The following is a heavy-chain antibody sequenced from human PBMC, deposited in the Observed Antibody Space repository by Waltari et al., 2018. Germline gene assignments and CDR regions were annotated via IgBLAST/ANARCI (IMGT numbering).Heavy chain of an antibody. D-gene: IGHD6-19*01. J-gene: IGHJ4*02. CDR1: GGSISSYY. V-gene: IGHV4-59*01. CDR3: ARDRSSGWNFDY. Sequence: QVQLQESGPGLVKPSETLSLTCTVSGGSISSYYWTWIRQPPGKGLEWIGYVYYSGSTNYNPSLKSRVTRSVDTSKNQFSLKLSSGTAADTAVYYCARDRSSGWNFDYWGQGTLVTVSS. CDR2: VYYSGST.